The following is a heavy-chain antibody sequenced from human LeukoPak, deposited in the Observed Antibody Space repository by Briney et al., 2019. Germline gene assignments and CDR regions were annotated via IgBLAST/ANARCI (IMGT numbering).Heavy chain of an antibody. CDR3: ARDGPWERIDFDY. J-gene: IGHJ4*02. CDR2: INSDGSTT. V-gene: IGHV3-74*01. D-gene: IGHD1-26*01. Sequence: GGSLRLSCAAPGFTFSNYWVHWVRQAPGKGLVWVSRINSDGSTTTYADSVRGRFTISTDNAKNTVYLQMNSLRAEDTAVYYCARDGPWERIDFDYWGQGTLVTVSS. CDR1: GFTFSNYW.